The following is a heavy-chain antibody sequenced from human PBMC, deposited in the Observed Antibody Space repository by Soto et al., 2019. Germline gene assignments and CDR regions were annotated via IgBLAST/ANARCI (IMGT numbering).Heavy chain of an antibody. CDR2: IKSKTDGGTT. Sequence: EVQLVESGGGLVKPGGSLRLSCAASGFTFSNAWMNWVRQAPGKGLEWVGRIKSKTDGGTTDYAAPVKGRFTISRDDSKNTRDLQRNSLKTEDTAVYYCTTAIQLWSPIDYWGQGTLVTVSS. CDR1: GFTFSNAW. J-gene: IGHJ4*02. V-gene: IGHV3-15*07. CDR3: TTAIQLWSPIDY. D-gene: IGHD5-18*01.